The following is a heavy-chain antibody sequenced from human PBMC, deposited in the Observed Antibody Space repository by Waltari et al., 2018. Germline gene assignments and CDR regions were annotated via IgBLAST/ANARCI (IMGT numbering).Heavy chain of an antibody. CDR1: GFTFDDYT. V-gene: IGHV3-43*01. CDR2: ISWDGGST. D-gene: IGHD6-13*01. Sequence: EVQLVESGGVVVQPGGSLRLSCAASGFTFDDYTMHWVRQAPGKGLEWVSLISWDGGSTYYADSVKGRFTISRDNSKNSLYLQMNSLRTEDTALYYCGKGAAAGTIDYWGQGTLVTVSS. CDR3: GKGAAAGTIDY. J-gene: IGHJ4*02.